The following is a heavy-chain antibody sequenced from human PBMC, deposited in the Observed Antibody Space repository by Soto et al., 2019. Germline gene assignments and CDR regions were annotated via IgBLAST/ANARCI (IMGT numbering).Heavy chain of an antibody. V-gene: IGHV4-59*01. D-gene: IGHD5-12*01. J-gene: IGHJ4*02. CDR2: IYYSGST. Sequence: PSETLSLTCTVSGGSISSYYWSWIRQPPGKGLEWIGYIYYSGSTNYNPSLKSRVTISVDTSKNQFSLKLSSVTAADTAVYYCTTDRHGAYDSWGQGTLVTVSS. CDR1: GGSISSYY. CDR3: TTDRHGAYDS.